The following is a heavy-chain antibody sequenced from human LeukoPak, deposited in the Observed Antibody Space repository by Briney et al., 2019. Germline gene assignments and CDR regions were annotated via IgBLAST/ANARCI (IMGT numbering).Heavy chain of an antibody. CDR3: AKNTITFGGVIGSFDY. Sequence: GGSLRLSCAASGFTFSSYAMSWVRQAPGKGLEWVSAISGSGGSTYYADSVKGRFTISRDNSKNTLYLQMNSLRAEDTAVHYCAKNTITFGGVIGSFDYWGQGTLVTVSS. V-gene: IGHV3-23*01. J-gene: IGHJ4*02. D-gene: IGHD3-16*02. CDR1: GFTFSSYA. CDR2: ISGSGGST.